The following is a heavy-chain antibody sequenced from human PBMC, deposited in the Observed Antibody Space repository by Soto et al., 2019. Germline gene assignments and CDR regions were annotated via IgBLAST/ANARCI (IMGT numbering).Heavy chain of an antibody. D-gene: IGHD4-17*01. V-gene: IGHV3-73*01. CDR2: IRSKANSYAT. Sequence: HPGGSLRLSCAAAGFTFSGSAMHWVRQASGKGLEWVGRIRSKANSYATAYAASVKGRFTISRDDSKNTAYLQMNSLKTEDTAVYYCTRHLYDYGDDWFDPWGQGTLVTVSS. J-gene: IGHJ5*02. CDR3: TRHLYDYGDDWFDP. CDR1: GFTFSGSA.